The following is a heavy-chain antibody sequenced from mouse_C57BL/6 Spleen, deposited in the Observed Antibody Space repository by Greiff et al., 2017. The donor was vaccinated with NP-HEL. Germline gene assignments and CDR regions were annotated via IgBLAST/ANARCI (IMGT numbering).Heavy chain of an antibody. CDR1: GFNIKDYY. D-gene: IGHD1-1*01. CDR3: ARGATVVAGGYAMDY. CDR2: IDPEDGET. J-gene: IGHJ4*01. V-gene: IGHV14-2*01. Sequence: VHVKQSGAELVKPGASVKLSCTASGFNIKDYYMHWVKQRTEQGLEWIGRIDPEDGETKYAPKFQGKATITADTSSNTADLQLSSLTSEDTAVYYCARGATVVAGGYAMDYWGQGTSVTVSS.